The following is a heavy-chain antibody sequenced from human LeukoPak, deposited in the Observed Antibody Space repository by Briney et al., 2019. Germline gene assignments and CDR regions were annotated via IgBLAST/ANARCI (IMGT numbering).Heavy chain of an antibody. J-gene: IGHJ2*01. Sequence: SETLSLTCAVSGGSISSSSYYWGWIRQPPGKGLEWIGSIYYSGSTYYNPSLKSRVTISVDTSKNQFSLKLSSVTAADTAVYYCSRSRYFDLWGRGTLVTVSS. CDR3: SRSRYFDL. CDR2: IYYSGST. V-gene: IGHV4-39*07. CDR1: GGSISSSSYY.